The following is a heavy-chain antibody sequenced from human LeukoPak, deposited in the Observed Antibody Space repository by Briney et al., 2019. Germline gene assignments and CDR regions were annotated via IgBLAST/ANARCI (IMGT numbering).Heavy chain of an antibody. Sequence: NPSETLSLTCTVSGGSISSYYWSWIRQPPGKGLEWLGYIYYSGSSNYNPSLQSRVTISVDTSKNQFSLQLSSVTAADTAVYYCARDSPYYYGSGSATYYMDVWGKGTTVTISS. V-gene: IGHV4-59*01. CDR2: IYYSGSS. D-gene: IGHD3-10*01. CDR3: ARDSPYYYGSGSATYYMDV. CDR1: GGSISSYY. J-gene: IGHJ6*03.